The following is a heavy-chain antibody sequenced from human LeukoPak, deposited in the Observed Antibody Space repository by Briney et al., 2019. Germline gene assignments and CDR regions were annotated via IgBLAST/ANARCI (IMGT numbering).Heavy chain of an antibody. V-gene: IGHV3-23*01. CDR2: ISGSGGST. CDR3: AKGENGSGYYYMDV. Sequence: GGSLRLSCAASGFTVSSNYMSWVRQAPGKGLEWVSAISGSGGSTYYADSVKGRFTISRDNSKNTLYLQMNSLRAEDTAVYYCAKGENGSGYYYMDVWGKGTTVTVSS. CDR1: GFTVSSNY. J-gene: IGHJ6*03. D-gene: IGHD3-10*01.